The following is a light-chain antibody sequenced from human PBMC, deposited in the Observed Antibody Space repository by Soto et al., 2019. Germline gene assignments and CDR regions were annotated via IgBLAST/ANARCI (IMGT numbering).Light chain of an antibody. J-gene: IGLJ2*01. Sequence: QAVVTQPPSASGTPGQRVTISCSGSSSNIGSNTVNWYQHLPGTAPKLLIYSNTQRPSGVPDRFSGSKSGTSASLAISGLQSEDEADYYCATWDDSLSGHVVFGGGTKLTVL. CDR1: SSNIGSNT. V-gene: IGLV1-44*01. CDR3: ATWDDSLSGHVV. CDR2: SNT.